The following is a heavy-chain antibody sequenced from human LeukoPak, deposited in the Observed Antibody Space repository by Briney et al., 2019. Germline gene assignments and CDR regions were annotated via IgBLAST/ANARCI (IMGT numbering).Heavy chain of an antibody. Sequence: GESLKISCKGSGYGFFGYWIAWVRQMPGKGLEWMGIIYPGDSIVTYSPPFQGQVTISADKSISTAYLQWSSLKASDTAVYHCARRGDPGDEYYFDLWGQGTLVTVSS. CDR2: IYPGDSIV. V-gene: IGHV5-51*01. CDR1: GYGFFGYW. J-gene: IGHJ4*02. D-gene: IGHD3-16*01. CDR3: ARRGDPGDEYYFDL.